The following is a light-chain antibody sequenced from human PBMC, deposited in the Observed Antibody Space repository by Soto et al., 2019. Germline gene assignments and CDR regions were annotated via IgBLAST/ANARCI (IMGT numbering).Light chain of an antibody. CDR2: AEF. CDR3: QQSYSTPLT. V-gene: IGKV1-39*01. Sequence: DIQMTQSPFSLSASVGDRVTITCRASQSISSYLNWYQQKPGKAPKLLIYAEFSLQSGVPSRFSGSGSVTDFTLTINSLQPEDFATYYCQQSYSTPLTFGGGTKVEIK. CDR1: QSISSY. J-gene: IGKJ4*01.